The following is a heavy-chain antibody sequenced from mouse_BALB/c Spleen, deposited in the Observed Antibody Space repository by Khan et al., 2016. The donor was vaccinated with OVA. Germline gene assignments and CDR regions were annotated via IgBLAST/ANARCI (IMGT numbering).Heavy chain of an antibody. CDR1: GFTFSDYG. CDR2: ISDLAYTI. D-gene: IGHD1-2*01. V-gene: IGHV5-15*02. J-gene: IGHJ3*01. Sequence: EVELVESGGGLVQPGGSRKLSCAASGFTFSDYGMAWVRQAPGKGPEWVAFISDLAYTIYYADTVTGRFTISRANAKNTLYLEIGSLRSEDTAIYYCARGGGTAPFAYWGLGTLVTVSA. CDR3: ARGGGTAPFAY.